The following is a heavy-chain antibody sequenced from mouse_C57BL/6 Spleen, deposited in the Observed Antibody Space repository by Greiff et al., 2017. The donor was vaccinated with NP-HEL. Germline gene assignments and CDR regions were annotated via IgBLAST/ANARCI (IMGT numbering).Heavy chain of an antibody. CDR3: ARATAQATWFAY. J-gene: IGHJ3*01. D-gene: IGHD3-2*02. Sequence: EVKLVESGGGLVKPGGSLKLSCAASGFTFSSYAMSWVRQTPEKRLEWVATISDGGSYTYYPDNVKGRFTISRDNAKNNKYLKVSHLKSEDTAMYYCARATAQATWFAYWGQGTLVTVSA. V-gene: IGHV5-4*03. CDR2: ISDGGSYT. CDR1: GFTFSSYA.